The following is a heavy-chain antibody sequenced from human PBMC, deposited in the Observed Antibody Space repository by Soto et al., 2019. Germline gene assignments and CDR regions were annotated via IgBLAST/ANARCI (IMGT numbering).Heavy chain of an antibody. CDR2: INHSGST. CDR3: ARDKITGLFDY. CDR1: GGPFSGYC. V-gene: IGHV4-34*01. D-gene: IGHD2-8*02. Sequence: QVQLQQWGAGLLKPSETLSLTCAVYGGPFSGYCWTWIRQPPGTGLEWIGEINHSGSTNYNPSLKSRVTISVDTSKNQFSLKLTSVTAADTAVYYCARDKITGLFDYWGQGTLVTVSS. J-gene: IGHJ4*02.